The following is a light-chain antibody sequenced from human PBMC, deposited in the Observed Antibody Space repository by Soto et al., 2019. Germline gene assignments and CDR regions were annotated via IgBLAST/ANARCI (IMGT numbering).Light chain of an antibody. CDR2: DVS. CDR3: QQYNSYST. CDR1: QSIRGW. Sequence: DIQMTQSPSTLSASVGGRVTITCRASQSIRGWLAWYQQKPGRAPKLLIYDVSSLESGVPSRFSGSGSGTEFALTISSLQPDDFATYYCQQYNSYSTFGQGTKVYIK. J-gene: IGKJ1*01. V-gene: IGKV1-5*01.